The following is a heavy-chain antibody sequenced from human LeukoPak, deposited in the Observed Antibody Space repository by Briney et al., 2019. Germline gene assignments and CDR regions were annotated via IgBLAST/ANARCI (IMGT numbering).Heavy chain of an antibody. D-gene: IGHD6-19*01. CDR3: ARRPRFSSGRYLEYGMDV. CDR1: GYSFTSYW. J-gene: IGHJ6*02. V-gene: IGHV5-51*01. CDR2: VYPGDSDT. Sequence: GESLKISCKGSGYSFTSYWIDWVRQMPGEGLEWMRIVYPGDSDTRYSPSFQGQVTISADKSITTAYLQWSSLKASDTAIYYCARRPRFSSGRYLEYGMDVWGQGTTVTVSS.